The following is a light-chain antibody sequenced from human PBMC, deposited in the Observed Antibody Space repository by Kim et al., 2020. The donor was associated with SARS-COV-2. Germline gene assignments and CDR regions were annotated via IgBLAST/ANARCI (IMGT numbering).Light chain of an antibody. V-gene: IGLV3-1*01. J-gene: IGLJ2*01. CDR2: QDN. Sequence: SVSPGQTASITCSGDKLEDKYVCWYQQRAGQSPVLLIYQDNKLPSGIPERFSGSSSGNTATLTISGTQAVDEADYYCQTWDSSTVIFGGGTQLTVL. CDR1: KLEDKY. CDR3: QTWDSSTVI.